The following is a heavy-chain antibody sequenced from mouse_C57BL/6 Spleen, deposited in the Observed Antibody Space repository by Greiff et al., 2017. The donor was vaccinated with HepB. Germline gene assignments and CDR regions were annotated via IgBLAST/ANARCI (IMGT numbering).Heavy chain of an antibody. CDR2: ISYSGST. V-gene: IGHV3-8*01. CDR1: GYSITSDY. Sequence: VHVKQSGPGLAKPSQTLSLTCSVPGYSITSDYWNWIRKFPGNKLEYMGYISYSGSTYYNPSLKSRISITRDTSKNQYYLQLNSVTTEDTATYYCARGGTTVVDFDYWGQGTTLTVSS. D-gene: IGHD1-1*01. CDR3: ARGGTTVVDFDY. J-gene: IGHJ2*01.